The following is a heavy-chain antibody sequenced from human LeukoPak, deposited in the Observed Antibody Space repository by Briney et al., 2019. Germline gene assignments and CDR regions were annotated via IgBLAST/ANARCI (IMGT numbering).Heavy chain of an antibody. CDR1: GYTFTSYY. J-gene: IGHJ4*02. D-gene: IGHD1-26*01. Sequence: GASVKVSCKASGYTFTSYYMHWVRQAPGQGLEWMGWINPNSGGTNYAQRFQGRVTMTRDTSSSTAYMERSRLRSDDTAVWYCARSTWELLWKLDYWGQGTLVTVSS. CDR3: ARSTWELLWKLDY. CDR2: INPNSGGT. V-gene: IGHV1-2*02.